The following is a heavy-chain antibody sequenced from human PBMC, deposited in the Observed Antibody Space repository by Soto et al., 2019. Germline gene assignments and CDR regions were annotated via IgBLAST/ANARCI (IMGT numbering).Heavy chain of an antibody. V-gene: IGHV3-33*01. Sequence: GGSLRLSCVASGFMFSNYGMHWVRQAPGKGLEWVAIIWYDGSNKYYADSVKGRFTSSRDNSRNTVYLQMNSLRAEDTAMYYCAAGEPLNYRGQGTLVTVSS. D-gene: IGHD1-26*01. CDR3: AAGEPLNY. J-gene: IGHJ4*02. CDR2: IWYDGSNK. CDR1: GFMFSNYG.